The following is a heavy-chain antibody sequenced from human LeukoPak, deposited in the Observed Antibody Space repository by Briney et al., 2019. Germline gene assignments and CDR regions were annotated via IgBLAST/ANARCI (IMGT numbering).Heavy chain of an antibody. CDR2: INHSGST. D-gene: IGHD3-22*01. J-gene: IGHJ4*02. CDR3: ARGPHTGVNYYDSSGYYY. Sequence: PSETLSLTCAVYGGSFSGYYWSWIRQPPGKGLEWIGEINHSGSTNYNPSLKSRVTISVDTSKNQFSLKLSSVTAADTAVYYCARGPHTGVNYYDSSGYYYWGQGTLVTVSP. V-gene: IGHV4-34*01. CDR1: GGSFSGYY.